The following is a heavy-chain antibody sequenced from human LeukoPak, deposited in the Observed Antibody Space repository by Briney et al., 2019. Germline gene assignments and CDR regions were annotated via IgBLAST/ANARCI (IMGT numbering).Heavy chain of an antibody. CDR1: GGSISSYY. Sequence: SETLSLTCTVSGGSISSYYWSWIRQPPGKGLEWIGYIYYSGSTNYHPSLKSRVTISVDTSKNQFSLKLSSVTAADTAVYYCARLWSAATRRYYFDYWGQGTLVTVSS. V-gene: IGHV4-59*08. J-gene: IGHJ4*02. D-gene: IGHD2-15*01. CDR3: ARLWSAATRRYYFDY. CDR2: IYYSGST.